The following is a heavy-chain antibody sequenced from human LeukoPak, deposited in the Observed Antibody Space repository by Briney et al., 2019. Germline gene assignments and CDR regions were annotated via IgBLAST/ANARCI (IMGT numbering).Heavy chain of an antibody. Sequence: SETLSLTCTVSGGSISSYYWSWIRQPPGKGLEWIGYIYYSGSTNYNASLKSRVTISVDTSKNQFSLKLSSVTAADTAVYYCARGYDSSGPYPYWGQGTLVTVSS. CDR1: GGSISSYY. CDR2: IYYSGST. J-gene: IGHJ4*02. D-gene: IGHD3-22*01. V-gene: IGHV4-59*01. CDR3: ARGYDSSGPYPY.